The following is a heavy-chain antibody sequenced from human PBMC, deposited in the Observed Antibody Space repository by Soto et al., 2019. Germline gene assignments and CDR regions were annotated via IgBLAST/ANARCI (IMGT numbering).Heavy chain of an antibody. CDR1: GFTFSSYA. CDR2: ISYDGSNK. V-gene: IGHV3-30-3*01. CDR3: ARAQYNYYDSSGYYPDAFDI. Sequence: HPGGSLRLSCAASGFTFSSYAMHWVRQAPGKGLEWVAVISYDGSNKYYADSVKGRFTISRDNSKNTLYLQMNSLRAEDTAVYYCARAQYNYYDSSGYYPDAFDIWGQGTMVTVS. D-gene: IGHD3-22*01. J-gene: IGHJ3*02.